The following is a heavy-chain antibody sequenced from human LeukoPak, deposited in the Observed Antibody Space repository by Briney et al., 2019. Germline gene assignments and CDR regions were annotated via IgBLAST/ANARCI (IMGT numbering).Heavy chain of an antibody. D-gene: IGHD2-15*01. CDR1: GYTFTSYD. CDR3: ARGVVVAAAGDWFDP. J-gene: IGHJ5*02. V-gene: IGHV1-8*01. CDR2: MNPNSGNT. Sequence: ASVKVYCKASGYTFTSYDINWGRQATGQGLEWMGWMNPNSGNTGYAQKFQGRVTMTRNTSISTAYMELSSLRSEDTAVYYCARGVVVAAAGDWFDPWGQGTLVTVSS.